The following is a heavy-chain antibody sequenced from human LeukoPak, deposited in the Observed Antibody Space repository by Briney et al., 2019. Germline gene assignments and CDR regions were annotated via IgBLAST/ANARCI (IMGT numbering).Heavy chain of an antibody. CDR1: GYSISSGYY. Sequence: SETLSLTCTVSGYSISSGYYWGWIRQPPGKGLEWIGSIYHSGSTYYNPSLKSRVTISVDTSKNQFSLKLSSVTAADTAVYYCAREGDPMGNIDYWGQGTLVTVSP. CDR3: AREGDPMGNIDY. CDR2: IYHSGST. D-gene: IGHD3-10*01. J-gene: IGHJ4*02. V-gene: IGHV4-38-2*02.